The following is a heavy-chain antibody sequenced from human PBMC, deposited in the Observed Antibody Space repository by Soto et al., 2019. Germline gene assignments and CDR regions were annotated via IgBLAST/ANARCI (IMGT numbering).Heavy chain of an antibody. CDR2: TYYRSKWYN. CDR3: ARDWGGYCSSTSCYWYGMDV. Sequence: SQTLSLTCAISVDIVSSNSAAWNWIRQSPSRGLEWLGRTYYRSKWYNDYAVSVKSRITINPDTSKNQFSLQLNSVTPEDTAVYYCARDWGGYCSSTSCYWYGMDVWGQGTTVTVSS. CDR1: VDIVSSNSAA. J-gene: IGHJ6*02. D-gene: IGHD2-2*01. V-gene: IGHV6-1*01.